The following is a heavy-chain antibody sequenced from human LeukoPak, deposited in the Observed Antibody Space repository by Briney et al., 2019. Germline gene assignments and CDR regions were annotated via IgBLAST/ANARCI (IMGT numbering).Heavy chain of an antibody. CDR3: ASPKHYYGSGSYHYFDY. J-gene: IGHJ4*02. CDR2: IIPILDIA. CDR1: RGTFSSYT. D-gene: IGHD3-10*01. Sequence: SVKVSCKASRGTFSSYTISWVRQAPGQGLEWMGRIIPILDIASYAQKFQGRVTITTDESTSTAYMELSSLRSEDTAVYYCASPKHYYGSGSYHYFDYWGQGTLGTVSS. V-gene: IGHV1-69*02.